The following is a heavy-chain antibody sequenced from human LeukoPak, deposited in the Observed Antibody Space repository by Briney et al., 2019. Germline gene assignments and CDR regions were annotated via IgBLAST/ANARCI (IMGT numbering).Heavy chain of an antibody. J-gene: IGHJ3*02. CDR3: ARVWSYGDYGAFDI. CDR2: INQDGSAK. CDR1: GFMFTSYW. Sequence: GGSLRLSCAASGFMFTSYWMSWVRQAPGKGLEWVANINQDGSAKYYVDSVKGRFTISRDNAKNSLYLQMNSLRAADTAVYYCARVWSYGDYGAFDIWGQGTMVTVSS. V-gene: IGHV3-7*01. D-gene: IGHD4-17*01.